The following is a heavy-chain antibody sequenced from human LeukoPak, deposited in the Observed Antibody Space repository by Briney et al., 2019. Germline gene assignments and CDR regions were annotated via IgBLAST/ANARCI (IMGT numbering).Heavy chain of an antibody. CDR1: GFTFNTYH. Sequence: GGSLRLSCAASGFTFNTYHIHWVRQAPDKGLEWVAVMSYDGNNAYYADSVKGRFTVSRDNSQNTLYLQMYSLRIENTAVYHCARDSGGRYCSGGSCYPSFDYWGQGTLVTVSS. CDR3: ARDSGGRYCSGGSCYPSFDY. J-gene: IGHJ4*02. V-gene: IGHV3-30-3*01. CDR2: MSYDGNNA. D-gene: IGHD2-15*01.